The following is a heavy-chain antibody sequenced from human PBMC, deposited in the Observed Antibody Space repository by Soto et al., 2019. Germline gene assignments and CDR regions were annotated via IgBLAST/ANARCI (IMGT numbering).Heavy chain of an antibody. CDR1: GYTFTSYA. D-gene: IGHD3-9*01. V-gene: IGHV1-3*01. CDR2: INAGNGNT. Sequence: QVQLVQSGAEVKKPGASVKVSCKASGYTFTSYAMHWVRQAPGQRREWMGWINAGNGNTKYSQKFQGRVTITREPSASTAYMELSSLRSEDTAVYYCARTVSYILRYFDSGRYYYYMDVWGKGTTVTVSS. CDR3: ARTVSYILRYFDSGRYYYYMDV. J-gene: IGHJ6*03.